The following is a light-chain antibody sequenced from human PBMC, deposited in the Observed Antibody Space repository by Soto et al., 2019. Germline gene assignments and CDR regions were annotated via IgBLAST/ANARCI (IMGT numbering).Light chain of an antibody. J-gene: IGLJ2*01. Sequence: QSVLTQPPSVSGAPGQRVTISCTGSRSNIGAGYAVHWYQQLPGTAPKLLIYDNTNRPSGVPDRFSASESGTSASLAITGLQSEDEADYYCQSYYTSLSASVFGGGTKVTVL. V-gene: IGLV1-40*01. CDR2: DNT. CDR3: QSYYTSLSASV. CDR1: RSNIGAGYA.